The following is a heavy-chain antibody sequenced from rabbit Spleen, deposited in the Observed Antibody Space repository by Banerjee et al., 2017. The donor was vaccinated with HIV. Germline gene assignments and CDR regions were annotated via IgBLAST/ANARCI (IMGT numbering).Heavy chain of an antibody. V-gene: IGHV1S40*01. J-gene: IGHJ4*01. Sequence: QSLEESGGNLVKPGASLTLTCTASGFTLSGYYMCWVRQAPGKGLEWIACIYNGDGSTYYASWAKGRFTISKTSSTTVDLKMTSLTAADTATYFCARGAWSPDCMNLWGPGTLVPVS. CDR3: ARGAWSPDCMNL. D-gene: IGHD3-1*01. CDR2: IYNGDGST. CDR1: GFTLSGYY.